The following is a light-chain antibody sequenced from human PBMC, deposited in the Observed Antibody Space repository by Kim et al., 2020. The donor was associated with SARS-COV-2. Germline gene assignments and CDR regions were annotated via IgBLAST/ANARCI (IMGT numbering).Light chain of an antibody. V-gene: IGKV3-20*01. CDR2: GAS. CDR3: QQYGSSPPIT. Sequence: PGERAPLSCRASQGVSSSYLAWYQQKPGQAPRLLIYGASSRATGIPDRFSGSGSGTDFTLTISRLEPVDFAVYYCQQYGSSPPITFGQGTRLEIK. CDR1: QGVSSSY. J-gene: IGKJ5*01.